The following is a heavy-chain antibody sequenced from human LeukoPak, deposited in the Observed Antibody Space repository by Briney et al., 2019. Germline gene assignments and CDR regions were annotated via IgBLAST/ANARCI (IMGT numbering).Heavy chain of an antibody. V-gene: IGHV1-46*01. CDR1: GYTFTSYY. Sequence: ASVKVSCKASGYTFTSYYMHWVRQAPGQGLEWMGIINPSGGSTSYAQKFQGRVTMTRDTSTSTVYMELSSLRSKDTAVYYCARRYCSSTSCYAFFDYWGQGTLVTVSS. CDR2: INPSGGST. CDR3: ARRYCSSTSCYAFFDY. D-gene: IGHD2-2*01. J-gene: IGHJ4*02.